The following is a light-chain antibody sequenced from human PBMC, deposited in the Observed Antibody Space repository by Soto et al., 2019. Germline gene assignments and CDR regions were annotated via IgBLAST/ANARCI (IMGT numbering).Light chain of an antibody. CDR3: QQYSSSRT. J-gene: IGKJ1*01. CDR1: QSVSNY. CDR2: DSS. V-gene: IGKV3-20*01. Sequence: EIVLTQSPATLSLSPGERVTLSCRASQSVSNYLAWYQQKPGQPPRLLIYDSSTRATGFPDRFSGSGSGTDFTLTITRLEPEDFAMYYCQQYSSSRTFGQGTKADI.